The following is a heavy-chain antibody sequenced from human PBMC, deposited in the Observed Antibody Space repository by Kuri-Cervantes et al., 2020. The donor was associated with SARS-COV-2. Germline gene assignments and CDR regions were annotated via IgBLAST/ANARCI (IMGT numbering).Heavy chain of an antibody. Sequence: SERLSPARALAGGSLSSYYWSWVRQPPGKGLEWIEYIYYSGSTNYNPSIKSRVTISVDTSKNQFSLRLSSVTAADTAVYYCARLNDIWSGYPYGMDVWGQGTTVTVSS. CDR3: ARLNDIWSGYPYGMDV. J-gene: IGHJ6*02. D-gene: IGHD3-3*01. CDR2: IYYSGST. CDR1: GGSLSSYY. V-gene: IGHV4-59*12.